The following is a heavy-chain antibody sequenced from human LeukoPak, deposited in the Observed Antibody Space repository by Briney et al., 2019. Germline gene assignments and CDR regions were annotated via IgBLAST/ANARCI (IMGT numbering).Heavy chain of an antibody. D-gene: IGHD3-10*01. J-gene: IGHJ4*02. CDR3: AARSGTGVAEFDY. CDR1: GFTFTSSA. CDR2: IVVGSGNT. V-gene: IGHV1-58*02. Sequence: TSVKVSCKASGFTFTSSAMQWVGQARGQRLEWIGWIVVGSGNTNYAQKFQERLAITRDMSTSTAYMELSSLRSEDTAVYYCAARSGTGVAEFDYWGQGTLVTVSS.